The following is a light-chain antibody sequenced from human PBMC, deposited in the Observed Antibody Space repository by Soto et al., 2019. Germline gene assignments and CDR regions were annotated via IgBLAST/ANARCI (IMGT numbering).Light chain of an antibody. CDR1: QSLVYSDGNTH. J-gene: IGKJ2*01. CDR2: KIS. V-gene: IGKV2-24*01. Sequence: DIVMTQTPLSLPVTLGQSASISCRSSQSLVYSDGNTHLSWFLQRPGQPPRLVIYKISSRSSGVPDRFAGSGAGTDFTLSISRVEAEDVGTYYCMQATQTPHTFGQGTKLE. CDR3: MQATQTPHT.